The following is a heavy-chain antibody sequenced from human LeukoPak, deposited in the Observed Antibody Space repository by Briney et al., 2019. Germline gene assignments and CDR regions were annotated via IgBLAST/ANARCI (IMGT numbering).Heavy chain of an antibody. D-gene: IGHD2-15*01. CDR2: INWNGGST. CDR3: ARDCSGGSCGLFDY. CDR1: GFTFDDYG. V-gene: IGHV3-20*04. Sequence: GGSLRLSCAASGFTFDDYGMSWVRQAPGKGLAWVSGINWNGGSTGYADSVKGRFTISRDNAKNSLYLQMNSLRAEDTALYYCARDCSGGSCGLFDYWGQGTLVTVSS. J-gene: IGHJ4*02.